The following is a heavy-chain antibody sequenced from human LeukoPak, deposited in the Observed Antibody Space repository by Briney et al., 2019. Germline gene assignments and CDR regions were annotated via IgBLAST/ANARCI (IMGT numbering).Heavy chain of an antibody. CDR1: GGSISSSSYY. CDR2: IYYSGST. Sequence: SETLCLTCTVSGGSISSSSYYWGWIRQPPGKGLEWIGSIYYSGSTYYNPSLKSRVTISVDTSKNQFSLKLSSVTAADTAVYYCARRPLGIAVAGPNFDYWGQGTLVTVSS. J-gene: IGHJ4*02. CDR3: ARRPLGIAVAGPNFDY. D-gene: IGHD6-19*01. V-gene: IGHV4-39*01.